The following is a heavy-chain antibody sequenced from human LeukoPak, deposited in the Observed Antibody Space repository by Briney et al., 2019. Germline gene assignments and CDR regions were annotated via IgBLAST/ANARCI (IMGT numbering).Heavy chain of an antibody. CDR1: GGSISSSSYY. V-gene: IGHV4-39*07. Sequence: SETLSLTCTVSGGSISSSSYYWGWIRQPPGKGLEWIGGIYYSGSTYYNPSLKSRVTISVDTSKNQFSLKLSSVTAADTAVYYCARERIRDSGYDPLLFLDYWGQGTLVTVSS. CDR2: IYYSGST. CDR3: ARERIRDSGYDPLLFLDY. J-gene: IGHJ4*02. D-gene: IGHD5-12*01.